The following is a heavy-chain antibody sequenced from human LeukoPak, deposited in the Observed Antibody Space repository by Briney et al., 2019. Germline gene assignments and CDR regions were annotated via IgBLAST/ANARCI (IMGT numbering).Heavy chain of an antibody. Sequence: PSETLSLTCTVSGGSVSSGSYYWSWIRQPPGKGLEWIGYIYYSGSTTYNPSLKSRVTISVDTSKNKSSLKLTSVTAADTAVYYCARVPISTTARGYFDYWGQGTLVTVSS. V-gene: IGHV4-61*01. CDR2: IYYSGST. D-gene: IGHD4-17*01. CDR3: ARVPISTTARGYFDY. CDR1: GGSVSSGSYY. J-gene: IGHJ4*02.